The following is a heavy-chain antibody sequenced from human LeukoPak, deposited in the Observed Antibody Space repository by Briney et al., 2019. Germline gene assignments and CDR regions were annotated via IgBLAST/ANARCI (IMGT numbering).Heavy chain of an antibody. V-gene: IGHV4-4*07. D-gene: IGHD1-26*01. Sequence: SETLSLTCTVSGASISSYYWSWIRQPAGKGLEWIGRIYSSRSIYNPSLKSRVTMSVDTSKNQFSLKLSSVTAADTAVYYCARAAGRDTTSGLDFDYWGQGILVTVSS. CDR2: IYSSRS. CDR3: ARAAGRDTTSGLDFDY. CDR1: GASISSYY. J-gene: IGHJ4*02.